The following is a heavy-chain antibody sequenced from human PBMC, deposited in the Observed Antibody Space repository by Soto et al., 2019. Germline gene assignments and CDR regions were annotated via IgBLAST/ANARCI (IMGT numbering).Heavy chain of an antibody. CDR2: ISYDGSNK. D-gene: IGHD6-13*01. CDR3: ARDDIAAAGVQGGWFDP. CDR1: GFTFSSYG. J-gene: IGHJ5*02. V-gene: IGHV3-30*03. Sequence: QVQLVESGGGVVQPGRSLRLSCAASGFTFSSYGMHWVRQAPGKGLEWVAVISYDGSNKYYADSVKGRFTISRDNSKNTLYLQMNSLRAEDTAVYYCARDDIAAAGVQGGWFDPWGQGTLVTVSS.